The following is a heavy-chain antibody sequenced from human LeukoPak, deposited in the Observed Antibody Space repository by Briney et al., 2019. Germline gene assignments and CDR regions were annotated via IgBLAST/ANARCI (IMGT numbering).Heavy chain of an antibody. J-gene: IGHJ4*02. D-gene: IGHD3-22*01. CDR1: GYTFTGYY. V-gene: IGHV1-2*06. CDR2: INPNSGGT. CDR3: ARASQGYYDSSDRGYFDH. Sequence: GASVKVSCKASGYTFTGYYMHWVRQAPGQGLELMGRINPNSGGTNYAQKFQGRVTMTRDRSISTAYMELSSLRSDDTAVYYCARASQGYYDSSDRGYFDHWGQGTLVTVSS.